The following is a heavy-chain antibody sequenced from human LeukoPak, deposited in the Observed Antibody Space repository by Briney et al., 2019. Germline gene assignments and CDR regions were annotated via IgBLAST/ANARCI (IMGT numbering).Heavy chain of an antibody. CDR3: ARWGVDAFDI. J-gene: IGHJ3*02. D-gene: IGHD3-10*01. CDR1: GYTFTGYY. Sequence: ASVKVSCKTSGYTFTGYYMHWVRQAPGQGLEWMGWINPNSGGTKNAQKFQGRVTMTRNTSISTAYMELSRLRSDDTAVYYCARWGVDAFDIWGQGTMVTVSS. CDR2: INPNSGGT. V-gene: IGHV1-2*02.